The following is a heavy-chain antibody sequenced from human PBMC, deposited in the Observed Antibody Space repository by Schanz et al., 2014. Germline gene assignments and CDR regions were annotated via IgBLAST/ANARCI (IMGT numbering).Heavy chain of an antibody. Sequence: EVQLLESGGGLVQPGGSLRLSCAASGFGFSSYSMNWVRQAPGKGLEWVSYISGSSRTIYYADSMKGRFTVSRDNADNSLFLQMNSLRAEDTAVYYCLAPDYGMDVWGQGTTVTVSS. CDR1: GFGFSSYS. CDR2: ISGSSRTI. CDR3: LAPDYGMDV. J-gene: IGHJ6*02. V-gene: IGHV3-48*01.